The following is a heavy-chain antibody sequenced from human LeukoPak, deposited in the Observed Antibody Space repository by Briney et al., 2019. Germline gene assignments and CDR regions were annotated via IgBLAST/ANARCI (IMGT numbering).Heavy chain of an antibody. Sequence: PGGSLRLSCAASGFTFSSYWMHWVRQAPGKGLEWVSAISGSGSTYYADSVKGLFTISRDNSKNTLYLQMNGLRAEDTALYYCAKPDSSSWYGRGFDYWGQGTLVTVSS. CDR3: AKPDSSSWYGRGFDY. CDR2: ISGSGST. CDR1: GFTFSSYW. V-gene: IGHV3-23*01. D-gene: IGHD3-22*01. J-gene: IGHJ4*02.